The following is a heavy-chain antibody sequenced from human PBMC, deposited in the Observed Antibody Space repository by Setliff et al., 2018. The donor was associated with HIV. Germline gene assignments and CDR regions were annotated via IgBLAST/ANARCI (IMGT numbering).Heavy chain of an antibody. J-gene: IGHJ4*02. D-gene: IGHD3-10*01. V-gene: IGHV4-61*02. Sequence: SETLSLTCTVSGGSISSGSHYWSWIRQPAGQGLEWIGRIHTRGSTDYNPSLKSRVTISVDTSKNQFSMKLSSVTAADTAVYYCAREGVRRGLGSGSFRYRAYYFDQWGQGTLVTVSS. CDR2: IHTRGST. CDR1: GGSISSGSHY. CDR3: AREGVRRGLGSGSFRYRAYYFDQ.